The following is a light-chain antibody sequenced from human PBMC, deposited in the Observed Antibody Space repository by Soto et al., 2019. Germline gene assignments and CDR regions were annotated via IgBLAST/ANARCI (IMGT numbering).Light chain of an antibody. CDR2: DVS. CDR1: SSDVGGYNY. V-gene: IGLV2-14*01. CDR3: SSYTSSSTLV. J-gene: IGLJ1*01. Sequence: QCALTQPASVSGSPGQSITISCTGTSSDVGGYNYVSWYQQHPGKAPKLMIYDVSNRPSGVSNRFSGSKSGNTASLTISGLQAGDEADYYCSSYTSSSTLVFGTGTKVTVL.